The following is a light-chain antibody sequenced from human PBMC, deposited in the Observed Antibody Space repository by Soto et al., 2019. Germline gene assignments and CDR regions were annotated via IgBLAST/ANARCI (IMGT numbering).Light chain of an antibody. CDR2: WAS. Sequence: DIVMTQSPDSLAVSLGERATINCKSSQSVLYSSNNXXYLAWYQQKPGQPPKLLIYWASTRESGVPDRFSGSGSGTDFTLTXXXLXAXDXXXXXXXXXYSTPFTFGPGTKVDIK. CDR3: XXXYSTPFT. J-gene: IGKJ3*01. V-gene: IGKV4-1*01. CDR1: QSVLYSSNNXXY.